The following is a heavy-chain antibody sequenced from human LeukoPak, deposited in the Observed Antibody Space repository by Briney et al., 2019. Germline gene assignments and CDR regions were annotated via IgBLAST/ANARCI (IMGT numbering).Heavy chain of an antibody. V-gene: IGHV1-18*04. CDR3: ARDRTSQGYYDILTGLNWFDP. CDR1: GYTFTSYG. D-gene: IGHD3-9*01. CDR2: ISAYNGNT. J-gene: IGHJ5*02. Sequence: ASVKVSCKASGYTFTSYGISWVRQAPGQGLEWMGWISAYNGNTNYAQKLQGRVTMTTDTSTSTACVELRSLRSDDTAVYYCARDRTSQGYYDILTGLNWFDPWGQGTLVTVSS.